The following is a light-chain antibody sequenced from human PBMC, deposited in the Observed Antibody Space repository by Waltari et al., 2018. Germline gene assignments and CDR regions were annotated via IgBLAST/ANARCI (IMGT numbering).Light chain of an antibody. Sequence: QSVLTQPPSASGTPGQRVTIPCSGSNSNIGSNIVNWYQHAPGTAPKVVIHTSNQRASGVPDRFSGSRSGTSASLAISGLRSEDEADYFCGAWDDSLNGYVFGTGTKVTVL. CDR1: NSNIGSNI. J-gene: IGLJ1*01. CDR3: GAWDDSLNGYV. CDR2: TSN. V-gene: IGLV1-44*01.